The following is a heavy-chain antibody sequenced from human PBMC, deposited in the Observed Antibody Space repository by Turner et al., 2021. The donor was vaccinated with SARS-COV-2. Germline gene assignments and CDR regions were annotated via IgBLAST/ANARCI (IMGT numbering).Heavy chain of an antibody. CDR3: AKRENGLGG. Sequence: EVQLVESGGCLVQPGGSLRLSCAASGFSFSNYWMPWVRQAPGKGLVWVSRSNGDGSSKTYADSVKGRFTISRDNANNALYLQMNSLRAEDTAVYYCAKRENGLGGWGQGTTVTVSS. CDR2: SNGDGSSK. CDR1: GFSFSNYW. V-gene: IGHV3-74*01. J-gene: IGHJ6*02.